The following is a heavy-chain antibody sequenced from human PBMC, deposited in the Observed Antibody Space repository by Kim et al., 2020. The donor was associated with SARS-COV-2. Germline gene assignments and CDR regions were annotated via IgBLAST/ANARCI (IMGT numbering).Heavy chain of an antibody. CDR2: INPDGRAT. CDR1: GFTFDTFW. D-gene: IGHD1-1*01. J-gene: IGHJ2*01. CDR3: SGAPKSNGHLLEYF. V-gene: IGHV3-74*01. Sequence: GGSLRLSCVASGFTFDTFWMHWVRQAPGKGLVWVSRINPDGRATGFAAFGNGRFTISRDNSNRPLYLQINSLTADDTGVYYCSGAPKSNGHLLEYF.